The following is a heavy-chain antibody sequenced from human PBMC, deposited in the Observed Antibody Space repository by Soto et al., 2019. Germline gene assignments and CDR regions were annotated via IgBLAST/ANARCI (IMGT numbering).Heavy chain of an antibody. J-gene: IGHJ6*02. Sequence: GGSLRLSCAASGFTFSDYYMSWVRQAPGKGLEWVSYISGTDPYMKYADAVRGRFTISRDNAKNSLYLQMNSLRDDDTAVYYCARGSSVRGMNVWGQGTPVTVSS. CDR2: ISGTDPYM. D-gene: IGHD6-13*01. CDR1: GFTFSDYY. V-gene: IGHV3-11*06. CDR3: ARGSSVRGMNV.